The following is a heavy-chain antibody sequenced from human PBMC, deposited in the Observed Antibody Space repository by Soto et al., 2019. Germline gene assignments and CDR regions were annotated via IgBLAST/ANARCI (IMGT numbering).Heavy chain of an antibody. J-gene: IGHJ6*02. CDR3: ARDLPPHSGSFSNYYGMDV. D-gene: IGHD1-26*01. CDR2: IIPIFETA. Sequence: QVQLVQSGAEVRKPGSSVRVSCKASGGTFSSYAISWVRQAPGQGLEWVGGIIPIFETATYAQKFQGRVTITADESTTTAYMELNSLTSEDTAVYYCARDLPPHSGSFSNYYGMDVWGQGTTVTVSS. V-gene: IGHV1-69*01. CDR1: GGTFSSYA.